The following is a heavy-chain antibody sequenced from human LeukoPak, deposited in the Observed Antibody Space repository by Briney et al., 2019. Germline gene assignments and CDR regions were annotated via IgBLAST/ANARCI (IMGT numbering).Heavy chain of an antibody. Sequence: SSETLSLTCTVSGGSISSYYWSWIRQPAGKGLEWIGRIYTSGSTNYNPSLKSRVTMSVDTSKNQFSLKLSSVTAADTAVYYCARVSLVAGYYYYYYMDVWGKGTTVTISS. CDR2: IYTSGST. CDR1: GGSISSYY. V-gene: IGHV4-4*07. CDR3: ARVSLVAGYYYYYYMDV. J-gene: IGHJ6*03. D-gene: IGHD2-21*01.